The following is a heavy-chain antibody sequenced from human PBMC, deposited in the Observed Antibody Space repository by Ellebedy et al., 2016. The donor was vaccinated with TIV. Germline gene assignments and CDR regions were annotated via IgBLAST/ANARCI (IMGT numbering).Heavy chain of an antibody. CDR2: MNPNRGDT. Sequence: AASVKVSCKTSGFTFTNYDINWVRQASGQGPEWMGWMNPNRGDTNYSQKFQGRVTMTRNTSITTAYMELSSLRSDDTAVYYCARGKLRFLESLGDWFDPWGQGTLVTVSS. CDR1: GFTFTNYD. J-gene: IGHJ5*02. CDR3: ARGKLRFLESLGDWFDP. V-gene: IGHV1-8*01. D-gene: IGHD3-3*01.